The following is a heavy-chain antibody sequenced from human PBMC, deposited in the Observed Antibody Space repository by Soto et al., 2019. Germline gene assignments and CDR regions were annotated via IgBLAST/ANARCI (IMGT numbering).Heavy chain of an antibody. CDR2: ISASGSAGST. V-gene: IGHV3-23*01. J-gene: IGHJ4*02. D-gene: IGHD3-9*01. CDR3: ARGPDVLTGYYGPNEY. CDR1: GFTFSNYA. Sequence: GGSLRLSCAASGFTFSNYAMSWVRQAPGKGLEWVSAISASGSAGSTYYADSVKGRFTISRDNSKNSIYLQMNSLKIEDTAVYYCARGPDVLTGYYGPNEYWGQGTLVTVSS.